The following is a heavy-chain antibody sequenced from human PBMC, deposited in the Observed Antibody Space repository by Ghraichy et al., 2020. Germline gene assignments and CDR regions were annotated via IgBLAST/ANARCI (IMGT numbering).Heavy chain of an antibody. V-gene: IGHV1-18*01. J-gene: IGHJ2*01. CDR2: ISGYNGNT. CDR3: ARTRQAHWYFDL. Sequence: ASVKVSCKASDYTVCTYGISWERQAPGQGLKWMGWISGYNGNTNYAQNFQGRVTMTIDISTTTAYVELRGLSSDDTAVYFCARTRQAHWYFDLWGRGTLFTVSS. CDR1: DYTVCTYG.